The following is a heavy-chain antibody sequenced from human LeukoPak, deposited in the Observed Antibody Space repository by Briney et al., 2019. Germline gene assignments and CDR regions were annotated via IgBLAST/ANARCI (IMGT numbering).Heavy chain of an antibody. CDR2: IYYSGST. J-gene: IGHJ5*02. CDR1: GGSISSYY. Sequence: NPSETLSLTCTVSGGSISSYYWSWIRQPPGKGLEWIGYIYYSGSTNCNPSLKSRVTISVDTSKNQFSLKLSSVTAADTAVYYCARDPGYYDFWSGYYSPHWFDPWGQGTLVTVSS. D-gene: IGHD3-3*01. V-gene: IGHV4-59*01. CDR3: ARDPGYYDFWSGYYSPHWFDP.